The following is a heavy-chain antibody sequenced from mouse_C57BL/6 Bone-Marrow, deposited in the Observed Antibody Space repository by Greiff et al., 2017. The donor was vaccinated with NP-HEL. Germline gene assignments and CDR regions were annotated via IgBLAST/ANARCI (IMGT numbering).Heavy chain of an antibody. J-gene: IGHJ1*03. CDR1: GYTFTSYW. D-gene: IGHD1-1*01. CDR3: ARYYYGSRAWYFDV. CDR2: IDPNSGGT. Sequence: QVQLQQPGADLVKPGASVKLSCKASGYTFTSYWMHWVKQRPGRGLEWIGRIDPNSGGTKFNEKFKTKATLTVDKPSSTAYMQLSSLTSEDSAVYSCARYYYGSRAWYFDVWGTGTTVTVSS. V-gene: IGHV1-72*01.